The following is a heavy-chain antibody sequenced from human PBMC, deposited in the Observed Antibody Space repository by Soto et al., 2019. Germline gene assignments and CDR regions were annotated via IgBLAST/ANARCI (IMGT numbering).Heavy chain of an antibody. CDR2: IYYSGST. Sequence: PSETLSLTCSVSGCSINSSSYFWGWVRQPPGKGLEWIGSIYYSGSTYYNPSLRSRVTISVDTSKNQFSLKLSSVTAADTAVFYCARHYSSGSRNWFDPWGRGTLVTVSS. CDR1: GCSINSSSYF. D-gene: IGHD6-19*01. J-gene: IGHJ5*02. CDR3: ARHYSSGSRNWFDP. V-gene: IGHV4-39*01.